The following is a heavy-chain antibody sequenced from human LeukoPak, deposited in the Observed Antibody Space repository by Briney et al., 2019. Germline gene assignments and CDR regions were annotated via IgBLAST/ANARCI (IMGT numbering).Heavy chain of an antibody. Sequence: ASVKVSCKASGYSFSKYGMSWVRQAPGQGLEWMGWVSTNNSNTNYAQKIQGRVAMTTDTSTSTGYMDLRTLRSEDTAVYYCVISYYDATSYYDYWGQGTLVSVSS. D-gene: IGHD3-22*01. V-gene: IGHV1-18*01. J-gene: IGHJ4*02. CDR1: GYSFSKYG. CDR2: VSTNNSNT. CDR3: VISYYDATSYYDY.